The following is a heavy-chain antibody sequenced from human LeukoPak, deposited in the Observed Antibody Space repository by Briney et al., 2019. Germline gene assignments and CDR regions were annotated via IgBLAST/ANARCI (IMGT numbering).Heavy chain of an antibody. CDR3: ARAQKYSSTWIDYSYYMDV. V-gene: IGHV4-4*07. CDR1: GGSISPYY. D-gene: IGHD6-13*01. Sequence: SETLSLTCVVSGGSISPYYWSWIRQPAGKGLEWIGRIYTSGSSNYNPSLESRVTMSVDTSKNHFSLKLSSMTAADTAVYYCARAQKYSSTWIDYSYYMDVWGKGTTVTVSS. J-gene: IGHJ6*03. CDR2: IYTSGSS.